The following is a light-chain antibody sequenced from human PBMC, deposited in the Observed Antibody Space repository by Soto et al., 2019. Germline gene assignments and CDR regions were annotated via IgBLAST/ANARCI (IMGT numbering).Light chain of an antibody. Sequence: DIQMTQSPSSLSASLGDRVTITCRARQDIGVYLAWFQQKPGNVPKLLIYAASTLQSGVPSRFSGSGSGTDFTLTISSLQPEDVATYYCQKYNSAPLTFDGGTKVELK. CDR2: AAS. CDR1: QDIGVY. J-gene: IGKJ4*01. V-gene: IGKV1-27*01. CDR3: QKYNSAPLT.